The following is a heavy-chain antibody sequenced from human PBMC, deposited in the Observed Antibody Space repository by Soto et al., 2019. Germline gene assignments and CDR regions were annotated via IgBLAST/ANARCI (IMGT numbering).Heavy chain of an antibody. CDR3: ASSYYDLLTGLLD. CDR1: GYTFTSYG. V-gene: IGHV1-18*01. Sequence: ASVKVSCKASGYTFTSYGISWVRQAPGQGLEWMGWISAYNGNTNYAQKLQGRVTMTTDTSTSTAYMELRSLRSDGTAVYYCASSYYDLLTGLLDWGQGTLVTVSS. J-gene: IGHJ4*02. D-gene: IGHD3-9*01. CDR2: ISAYNGNT.